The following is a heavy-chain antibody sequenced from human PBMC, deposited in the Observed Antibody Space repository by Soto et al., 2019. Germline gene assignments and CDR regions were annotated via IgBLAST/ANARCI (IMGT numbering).Heavy chain of an antibody. CDR3: ASWPDAADY. D-gene: IGHD6-25*01. V-gene: IGHV3-48*02. CDR2: ISSTSSTI. Sequence: EVQLVESGRGLVQLGGSLRLSCAASGFTFSSCSMNWVRQAPGKGVEGLSYISSTSSTIYYADSVKDRFTISRDNAKNSLYLQMTSLRDEDTAVYYCASWPDAADYWGQGTLVTVSS. CDR1: GFTFSSCS. J-gene: IGHJ4*02.